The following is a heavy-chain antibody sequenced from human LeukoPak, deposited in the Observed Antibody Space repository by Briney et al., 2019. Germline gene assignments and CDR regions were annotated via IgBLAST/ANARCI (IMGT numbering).Heavy chain of an antibody. V-gene: IGHV4-39*01. CDR2: IYYSGST. D-gene: IGHD2-15*01. J-gene: IGHJ4*02. Sequence: SETLSLTCTVSGGSISSSSYYWGWIRQPPGKGLEWIGSIYYSGSTYYNPSLKSRVTISVDTSKNQFSLKLSSVTAADTAVYYCARGSPGVVWGYRGQGTLVTVSS. CDR3: ARGSPGVVWGY. CDR1: GGSISSSSYY.